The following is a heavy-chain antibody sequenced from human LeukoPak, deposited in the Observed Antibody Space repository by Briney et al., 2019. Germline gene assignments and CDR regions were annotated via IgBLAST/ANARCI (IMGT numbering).Heavy chain of an antibody. CDR1: GFSFSSYA. CDR2: ISGSGDNT. V-gene: IGHV3-23*01. Sequence: GGSLRLSCAASGFSFSSYAMSWVRQAPGKGLEWVSSISGSGDNTYYAESVKGRFTISRDNSKNTLFLQMNSLRGEDTAVFYCAKRSGYTTGWFFDFWGQGSLVTVSS. D-gene: IGHD6-19*01. J-gene: IGHJ4*02. CDR3: AKRSGYTTGWFFDF.